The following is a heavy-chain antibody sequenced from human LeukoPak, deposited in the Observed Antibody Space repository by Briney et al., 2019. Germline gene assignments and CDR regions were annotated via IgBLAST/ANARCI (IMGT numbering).Heavy chain of an antibody. CDR2: ISAYNGNT. CDR1: GYTFTSYG. V-gene: IGHV1-18*01. Sequence: ASVKVSCKASGYTFTSYGVSWVRQAPGQGLEWMGWISAYNGNTNSAQKFQGRVTMTTDTSTSTAYMELRSLRSDDTALYYCARDRFESYDYGDYHSFDPWGQGTLVTVSS. J-gene: IGHJ5*02. D-gene: IGHD4-17*01. CDR3: ARDRFESYDYGDYHSFDP.